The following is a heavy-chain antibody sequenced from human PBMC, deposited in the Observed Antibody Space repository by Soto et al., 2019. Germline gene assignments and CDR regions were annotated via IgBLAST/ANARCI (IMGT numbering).Heavy chain of an antibody. D-gene: IGHD2-15*01. CDR3: AKDRGVVTLYYFDY. CDR2: ISGSGGST. V-gene: IGHV3-23*01. CDR1: GFTFSSYA. J-gene: IGHJ4*02. Sequence: VGSLILSCAXSGFTFSSYAMSWVRQAPGKGLEWVSAISGSGGSTYYADSVKGRFTISRDNSKNTLYLQMNSLRAEDTAVYYCAKDRGVVTLYYFDYWGQGTLVTVSS.